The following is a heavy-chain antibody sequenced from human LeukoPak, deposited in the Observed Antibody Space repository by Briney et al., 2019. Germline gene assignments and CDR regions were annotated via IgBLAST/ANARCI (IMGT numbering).Heavy chain of an antibody. V-gene: IGHV4-34*01. CDR1: GGSFSGYY. Sequence: SETLSLTCAVSGGSFSGYYWTWIRQPPGKGLEWIGEINHSGSTNYNPSLKSRVTISVDTSKNQFSLKLSSVTAADTAVYYCARDHLKVVTTSTYYYYGMDVWGQGTTVTVSS. D-gene: IGHD3-22*01. CDR3: ARDHLKVVTTSTYYYYGMDV. CDR2: INHSGST. J-gene: IGHJ6*02.